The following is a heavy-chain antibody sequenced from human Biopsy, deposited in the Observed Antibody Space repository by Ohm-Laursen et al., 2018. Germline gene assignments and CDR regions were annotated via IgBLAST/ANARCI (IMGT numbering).Heavy chain of an antibody. Sequence: SQTLSLACTVSGDSICGNYWSWIRQPPGQGLQWIGYVYYTGSTDYNPSLQSRVTTSADTSKNHFSLRLRTVTTADTAIYYCARDRRYYSHRSVPGYFDLWGRGTLVTVSS. CDR3: ARDRRYYSHRSVPGYFDL. V-gene: IGHV4-59*01. CDR1: GDSICGNY. D-gene: IGHD3-22*01. J-gene: IGHJ2*01. CDR2: VYYTGST.